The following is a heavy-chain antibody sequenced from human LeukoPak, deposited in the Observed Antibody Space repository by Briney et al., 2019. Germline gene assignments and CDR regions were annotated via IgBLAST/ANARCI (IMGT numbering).Heavy chain of an antibody. V-gene: IGHV3-53*01. Sequence: GGSLRLSCAASGYTVSSNHMSWVRQAPGKGLEWVSVIYSGGSTDYADSVKGRFTISRDNLKNTLYLQMNSLRAEDTAVYYCARGPAGYNWGQGTLVTFSS. D-gene: IGHD1-1*01. CDR2: IYSGGST. J-gene: IGHJ4*02. CDR3: ARGPAGYN. CDR1: GYTVSSNH.